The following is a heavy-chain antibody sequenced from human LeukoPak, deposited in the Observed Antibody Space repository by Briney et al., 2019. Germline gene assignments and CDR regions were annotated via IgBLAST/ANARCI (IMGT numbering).Heavy chain of an antibody. CDR2: FDPEDGET. Sequence: GASVKVSCKVSGYTLTELSMHWVRQAPGKGLEWMGGFDPEDGETIYAQKFQGRVTMTEDTSTDTAYMELSSLRSEDTAVYYCATDPYSGSYPGAFDIWGQGTMVTVSS. CDR1: GYTLTELS. D-gene: IGHD1-26*01. V-gene: IGHV1-24*01. CDR3: ATDPYSGSYPGAFDI. J-gene: IGHJ3*02.